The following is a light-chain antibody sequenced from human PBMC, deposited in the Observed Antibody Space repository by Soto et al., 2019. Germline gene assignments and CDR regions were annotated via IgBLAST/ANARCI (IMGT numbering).Light chain of an antibody. CDR2: GAS. Sequence: EIVRKQSAATVAVTEGDRATXSCMSIQIFSSNLAWYHQKPGHAPSLLIYGASTRATFIPAKFTYSLSVTDFTLTISRLQPEDFALYFCQHYANLLIAFGLGTRMEIK. J-gene: IGKJ5*01. V-gene: IGKV3-15*01. CDR3: QHYANLLIA. CDR1: QIFSSN.